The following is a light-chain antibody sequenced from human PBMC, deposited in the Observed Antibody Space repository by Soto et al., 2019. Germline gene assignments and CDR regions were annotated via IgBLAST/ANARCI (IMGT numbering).Light chain of an antibody. CDR1: SSNIGAGYD. CDR3: QSYDSSLSAKVV. J-gene: IGLJ2*01. V-gene: IGLV1-40*01. Sequence: QSVLTQSPSVSGAPGQRVTISCTGSSSNIGAGYDVHWYQQLPGTAPKLLIYGNSNRPSGVPDRFSGSKSGTSASLAITGLQAEDEADYYCQSYDSSLSAKVVFGGGTQLTVL. CDR2: GNS.